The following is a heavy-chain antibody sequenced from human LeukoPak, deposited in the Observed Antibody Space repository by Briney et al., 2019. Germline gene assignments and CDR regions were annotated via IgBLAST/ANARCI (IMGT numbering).Heavy chain of an antibody. CDR2: ISAYNGNT. CDR3: AREWFGESPYYYYYGMDV. J-gene: IGHJ6*02. D-gene: IGHD3-10*01. CDR1: GYTFTSYG. V-gene: IGHV1-18*01. Sequence: ASVKVSCKASGYTFTSYGISWVRQAPGQGLEWMGWISAYNGNTNYAQKLQGRVTMTTDTSTSTVYMELSSLRSEDTAVYYCAREWFGESPYYYYYGMDVWGQGTTVTVSS.